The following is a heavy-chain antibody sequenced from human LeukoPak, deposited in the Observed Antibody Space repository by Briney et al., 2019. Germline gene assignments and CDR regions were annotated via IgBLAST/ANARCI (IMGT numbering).Heavy chain of an antibody. CDR2: IYHSGST. CDR3: ARLPIVVVPSTSFDM. D-gene: IGHD2-2*01. V-gene: IGHV4-38-2*02. J-gene: IGHJ3*02. CDR1: GYSISSGYY. Sequence: PSETLSLTCTVSGYSISSGYYWGWIRQPPGKGPEWIGSIYHSGSTYYNPSLKSRVTISVDTSKNQFSLKLNSVTAADTAVYYCARLPIVVVPSTSFDMWGQGTMVTVSS.